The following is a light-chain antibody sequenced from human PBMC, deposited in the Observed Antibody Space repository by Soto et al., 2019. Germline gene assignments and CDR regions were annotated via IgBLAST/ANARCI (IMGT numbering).Light chain of an antibody. Sequence: QSVLTQPPSVSGAPGQRVTISCTGSSSNIGAGYDVHWYQQLPGTAPKLLIYGNSNRPSGVPDRFSGSKSGTSASLAIPGLGAEDGADYYGQSYDSSRSGSMVFGTGTKLTVL. CDR3: QSYDSSRSGSMV. CDR1: SSNIGAGYD. CDR2: GNS. V-gene: IGLV1-40*01. J-gene: IGLJ1*01.